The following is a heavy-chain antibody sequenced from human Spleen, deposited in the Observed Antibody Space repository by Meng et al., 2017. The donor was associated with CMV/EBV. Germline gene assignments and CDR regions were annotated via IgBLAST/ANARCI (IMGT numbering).Heavy chain of an antibody. J-gene: IGHJ4*02. CDR3: AKQGYCSSTTCHANFDY. CDR2: ISWDGDIT. CDR1: GFTFNDYT. V-gene: IGHV3-43*01. D-gene: IGHD2-2*01. Sequence: GESLKISCAASGFTFNDYTMHWVRQAPGKGLEWVSLISWDGDITYYADSVKGQSTISRDNSKSSLYLQLNSLRTEDTALYYCAKQGYCSSTTCHANFDYWGQGTLVTVSS.